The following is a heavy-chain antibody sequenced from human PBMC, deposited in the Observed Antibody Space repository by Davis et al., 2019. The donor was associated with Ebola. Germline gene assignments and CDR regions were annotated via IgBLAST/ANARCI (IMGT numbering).Heavy chain of an antibody. J-gene: IGHJ4*02. CDR2: IYSGGST. Sequence: GESLKISCAASEFTVSSNYMSWVRQAPGKGLEWVSVIYSGGSTYYADSVKGRFTISRDNSKNTLYLQMGSLRAEDMAVYYCARDWEEYYYDSSGYYTLYYFDYWGQGTLVTVSS. CDR1: EFTVSSNY. D-gene: IGHD3-22*01. V-gene: IGHV3-66*01. CDR3: ARDWEEYYYDSSGYYTLYYFDY.